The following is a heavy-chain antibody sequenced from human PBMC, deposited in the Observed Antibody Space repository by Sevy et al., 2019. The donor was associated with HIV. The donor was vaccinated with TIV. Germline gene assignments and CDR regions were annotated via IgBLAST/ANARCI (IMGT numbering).Heavy chain of an antibody. Sequence: GGSLRLSCAASGFTFSSYSMNWVRQAPGKGLEWVSYISSRGSTIYYADSVKGRITTSGDNAKNALYLKMNSLRDEDTAVYCCARNPRRDDYAFDYWGQGTLVTVSS. J-gene: IGHJ4*02. D-gene: IGHD5-12*01. CDR2: ISSRGSTI. V-gene: IGHV3-48*02. CDR3: ARNPRRDDYAFDY. CDR1: GFTFSSYS.